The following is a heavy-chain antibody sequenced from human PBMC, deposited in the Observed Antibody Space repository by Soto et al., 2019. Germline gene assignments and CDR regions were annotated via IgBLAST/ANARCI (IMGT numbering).Heavy chain of an antibody. CDR3: ARGGTSVTTAYDY. Sequence: KPSETLSLTCTVSGGSISSYYWSWIRQPPGKRLEWIGCMHYSGSTTYNISLRSRVTMSVDTSKNHFSLSLTSVTAADTAVYYCARGGTSVTTAYDYWGQGTLVTVSS. CDR1: GGSISSYY. CDR2: MHYSGST. D-gene: IGHD4-17*01. J-gene: IGHJ4*02. V-gene: IGHV4-59*01.